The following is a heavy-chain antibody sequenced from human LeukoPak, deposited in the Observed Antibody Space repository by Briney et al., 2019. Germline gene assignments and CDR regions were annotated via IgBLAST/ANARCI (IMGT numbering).Heavy chain of an antibody. D-gene: IGHD2-2*01. V-gene: IGHV4-34*01. Sequence: PSETLSLTCAVYGGSFSGYYWSWIRQPPGKGLEWIGELNHSGSTNYNPSLKSRVTISVDTSKNQFSLKLSSVTAADTAVYYCARGPRYCSSTSCDIPFDYWGQGTLVTVSS. CDR1: GGSFSGYY. J-gene: IGHJ4*02. CDR3: ARGPRYCSSTSCDIPFDY. CDR2: LNHSGST.